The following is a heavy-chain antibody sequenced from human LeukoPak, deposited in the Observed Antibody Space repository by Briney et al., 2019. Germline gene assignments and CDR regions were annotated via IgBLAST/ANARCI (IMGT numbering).Heavy chain of an antibody. V-gene: IGHV3-48*01. J-gene: IGHJ4*02. CDR2: ISSSSSTI. D-gene: IGHD4-11*01. Sequence: QPGGSLRLSCAASGFTFSSYSMNWVRQAPGKGLEGVSYISSSSSTIYYADSVKGRFTISRDNAKNSLYLQMHSLRAEDTAVYYCASYSNYVDYWGQGTLVTVSS. CDR1: GFTFSSYS. CDR3: ASYSNYVDY.